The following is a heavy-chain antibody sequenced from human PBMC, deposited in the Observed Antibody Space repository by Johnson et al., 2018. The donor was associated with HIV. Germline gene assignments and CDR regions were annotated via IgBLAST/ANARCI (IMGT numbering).Heavy chain of an antibody. CDR3: AREALTYYDSSGSYYPVHDAFDI. CDR1: GFTFSSYA. J-gene: IGHJ3*02. V-gene: IGHV3-64*01. CDR2: ISSNGGST. Sequence: VQLVESGGGLVQPGGSLRLSCAASGFTFSSYAMHWVRQAPGKGLEYVSAISSNGGSTYYANSVKGRFTISRDNAKNSVYLQMNSLGAEDTALYYCAREALTYYDSSGSYYPVHDAFDIWGLGTLVTVSS. D-gene: IGHD3-10*01.